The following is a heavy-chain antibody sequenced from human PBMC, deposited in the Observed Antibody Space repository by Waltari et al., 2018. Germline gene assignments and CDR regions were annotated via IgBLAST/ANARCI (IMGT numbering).Heavy chain of an antibody. J-gene: IGHJ3*02. CDR1: GGSISSGGYY. CDR3: ARGIGLMTTVTSDAFDI. D-gene: IGHD4-17*01. V-gene: IGHV4-31*03. CDR2: IYYSGST. Sequence: QVQLQESGPGLVKPSQTLSLTCTVSGGSISSGGYYWSWIRQHPGKGLEWIGYIYYSGSTYYNPSLKSRVTISVDTSKNQFSLKLSSVTAADTAVYYCARGIGLMTTVTSDAFDIWGQGTMVTVSS.